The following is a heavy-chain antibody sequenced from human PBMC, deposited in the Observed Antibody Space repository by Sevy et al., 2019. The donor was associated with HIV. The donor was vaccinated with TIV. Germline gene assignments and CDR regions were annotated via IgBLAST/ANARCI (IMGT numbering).Heavy chain of an antibody. CDR2: ISYDGSNK. Sequence: GGSLRLSCAASGFTFSSYAMHWVRQAPGKGLEWVAVISYDGSNKYYADSVKGRFTISRDNSKNTLYLQMNSLRAEDTAVYYCARSPGYYEFWSGYYTDYYYGMDVWGQGTTVTVSS. V-gene: IGHV3-30-3*01. J-gene: IGHJ6*02. D-gene: IGHD3-3*01. CDR3: ARSPGYYEFWSGYYTDYYYGMDV. CDR1: GFTFSSYA.